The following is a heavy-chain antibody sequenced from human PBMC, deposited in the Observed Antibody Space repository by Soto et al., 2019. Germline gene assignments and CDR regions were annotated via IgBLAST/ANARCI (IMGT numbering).Heavy chain of an antibody. CDR1: GYTFSSYF. J-gene: IGHJ6*02. Sequence: QVQLVQSGAEVKKPGASVKVSCKASGYTFSSYFLHWVRQAPGQGLEWMGIINPSGDGTSYAQKFQGRVTMTRDTSTNTVYMELSSLRYEDTAVYYCARGRGGIYVMDVWGQGTTVTVSS. CDR3: ARGRGGIYVMDV. D-gene: IGHD1-26*01. CDR2: INPSGDGT. V-gene: IGHV1-46*01.